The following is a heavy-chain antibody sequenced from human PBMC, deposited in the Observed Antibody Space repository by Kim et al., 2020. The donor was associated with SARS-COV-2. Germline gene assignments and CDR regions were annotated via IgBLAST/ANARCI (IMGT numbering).Heavy chain of an antibody. V-gene: IGHV4-31*02. Sequence: SLKSRVTISVDTSKNQFSLKLSSVTAADTAVYYCARSGVVPAAIGGWFDPWGQGTLVTVSS. J-gene: IGHJ5*02. CDR3: ARSGVVPAAIGGWFDP. D-gene: IGHD2-2*01.